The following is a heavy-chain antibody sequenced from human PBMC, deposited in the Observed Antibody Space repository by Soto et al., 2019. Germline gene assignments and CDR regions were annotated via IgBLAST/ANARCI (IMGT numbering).Heavy chain of an antibody. CDR2: VYWDDSK. V-gene: IGHV2-5*02. J-gene: IGHJ4*02. CDR3: APCRGGVASF. Sequence: QITLNESGPTLVKPTQTLTLTCTFSGFSLSTRDVGVGWIRQPPGEALEWLGVVYWDDSKTYSPSLESRLTITKDTSKNQVVLRMTKMAPVDTATYYCAPCRGGVASFWCQGTLVTVSS. CDR1: GFSLSTRDVG. D-gene: IGHD2-2*01.